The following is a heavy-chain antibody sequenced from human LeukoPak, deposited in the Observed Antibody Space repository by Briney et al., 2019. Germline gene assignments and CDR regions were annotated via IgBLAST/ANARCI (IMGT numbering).Heavy chain of an antibody. V-gene: IGHV4-4*07. D-gene: IGHD2-15*01. Sequence: SETLSLTCTVSGGSISSYYWSWIRQPAGKGLEWIGHIYTSGSTNYNPSLKSRVTMSVDTSKNQFSLKLSSVTAADTAVYYCARGGYCSGGSCYSDAFDIWGQGTMVTVSS. CDR2: IYTSGST. CDR3: ARGGYCSGGSCYSDAFDI. J-gene: IGHJ3*02. CDR1: GGSISSYY.